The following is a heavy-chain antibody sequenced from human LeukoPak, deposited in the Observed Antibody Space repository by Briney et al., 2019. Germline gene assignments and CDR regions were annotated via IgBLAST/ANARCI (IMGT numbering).Heavy chain of an antibody. CDR3: ARDQYYDSSGLVAEYFQH. CDR1: GFTFSSYS. Sequence: GGSLRLSCAASGFTFSSYSMNWVRQAPGKGLEWVSSISSSSSYIYYADSVKGRFTISRDNAKNSLYLQMNSLRAEDTAVYYCARDQYYDSSGLVAEYFQHWGQGTLVTVSS. J-gene: IGHJ1*01. D-gene: IGHD3-22*01. CDR2: ISSSSSYI. V-gene: IGHV3-21*04.